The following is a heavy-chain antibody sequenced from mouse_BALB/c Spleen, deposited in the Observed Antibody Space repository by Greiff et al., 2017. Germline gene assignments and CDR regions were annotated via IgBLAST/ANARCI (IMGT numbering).Heavy chain of an antibody. CDR2: ISSGGSYT. Sequence: EVQGVESGGGLVKPGGSLKLSCAASGFTFSSYAMSWVRQSPEKRLEWVAEISSGGSYTYYPDTVTGRFTISRDNAKNTLYLEMSSLRSEDTAMYYCARVYYGSSKAMDYWGQGTSVTVSS. J-gene: IGHJ4*01. V-gene: IGHV5-9-4*01. CDR1: GFTFSSYA. D-gene: IGHD1-1*01. CDR3: ARVYYGSSKAMDY.